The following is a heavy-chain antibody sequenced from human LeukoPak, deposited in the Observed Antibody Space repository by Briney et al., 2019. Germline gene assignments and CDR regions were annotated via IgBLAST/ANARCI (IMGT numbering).Heavy chain of an antibody. V-gene: IGHV3-23*01. D-gene: IGHD1-14*01. CDR3: AKLLPYHGTLIDY. Sequence: PGGSLRLSCAASGFIFNKHAMSWVRQAPEKGLEWVSAISGSGGSTYYADSVKGRFTISRDNSKNTLYLQMNSLRAEDTAVYYCAKLLPYHGTLIDYWGQGTLVTVSS. CDR2: ISGSGGST. J-gene: IGHJ4*02. CDR1: GFIFNKHA.